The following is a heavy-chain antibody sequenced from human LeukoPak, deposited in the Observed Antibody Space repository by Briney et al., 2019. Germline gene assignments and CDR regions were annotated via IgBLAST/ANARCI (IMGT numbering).Heavy chain of an antibody. J-gene: IGHJ4*02. CDR2: INTGGGT. CDR3: AKDLGRYRNNYFDY. V-gene: IGHV3-23*01. Sequence: GGSLRLSCAASGFTFNNYAMTWVRQAPGKSLEWVSTINTGGGTYYADSVKGRFTISRDDSKNTLYLQMNSLRAEDTAVYYCAKDLGRYRNNYFDYWGQGTLVTVSS. CDR1: GFTFNNYA. D-gene: IGHD1-26*01.